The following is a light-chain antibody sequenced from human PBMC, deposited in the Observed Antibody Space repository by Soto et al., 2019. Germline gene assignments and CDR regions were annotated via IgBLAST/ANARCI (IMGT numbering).Light chain of an antibody. V-gene: IGKV1-39*01. Sequence: DIQMTQSPSTLATSVGDRVNITFRASRSLTRWMAWYQQKPGKAPKLLIYAASSLQSGVPSSFSASGSGTDLTLTISSLQPEDFAPYYWQQTYRGWSFGQGTKVDIK. CDR1: RSLTRW. CDR3: QQTYRGWS. CDR2: AAS. J-gene: IGKJ1*01.